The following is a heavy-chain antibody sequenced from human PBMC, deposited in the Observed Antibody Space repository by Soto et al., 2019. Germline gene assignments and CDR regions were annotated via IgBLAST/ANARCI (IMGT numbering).Heavy chain of an antibody. D-gene: IGHD6-13*01. J-gene: IGHJ3*02. CDR3: TIDQGSRWYGDAFHI. Sequence: PGGSLRLSCAASGFTFSSYGMHWVRQAPGKGLECVSSIYSTSTYIYYTDSVKGRFSISRDNARNSLYLQMNSLRAEDTAVYYCTIDQGSRWYGDAFHIWGQGTKVTGSS. CDR2: IYSTSTYI. V-gene: IGHV3-21*01. CDR1: GFTFSSYG.